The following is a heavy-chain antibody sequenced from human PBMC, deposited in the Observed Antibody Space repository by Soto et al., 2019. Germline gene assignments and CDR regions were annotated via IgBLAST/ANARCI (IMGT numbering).Heavy chain of an antibody. Sequence: GESLKISCKGSGYSFTSYWIGWVRQMPGKGLEWMGIIYPGDSDTRYSPSFQGQVTISADKSISTAYLQWSSLKASDTAMYYCARLRSSGWYVSYYGMDVWGQGTTVTVSS. CDR3: ARLRSSGWYVSYYGMDV. D-gene: IGHD6-19*01. J-gene: IGHJ6*02. CDR1: GYSFTSYW. CDR2: IYPGDSDT. V-gene: IGHV5-51*01.